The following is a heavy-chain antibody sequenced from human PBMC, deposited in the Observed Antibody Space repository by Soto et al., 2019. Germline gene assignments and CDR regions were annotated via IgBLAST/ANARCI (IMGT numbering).Heavy chain of an antibody. CDR2: MYYSGSS. V-gene: IGHV4-39*01. CDR1: GGSTSDKSYF. CDR3: ARQRLLRLKPDFDI. D-gene: IGHD2-21*02. Sequence: ASETLSLTCSVSGGSTSDKSYFWGWVRQSPGKGLEWIGSMYYSGSSYYNPSLKSRVAISVDTSKNQFSLKLRSVTAADTAVYFCARQRLLRLKPDFDIWGPGTLVTVSS. J-gene: IGHJ4*02.